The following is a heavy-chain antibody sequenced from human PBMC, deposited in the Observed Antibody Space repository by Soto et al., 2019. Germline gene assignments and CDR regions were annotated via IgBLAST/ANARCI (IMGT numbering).Heavy chain of an antibody. D-gene: IGHD3-3*01. CDR1: GGSISSYY. Sequence: SETLSLTCTVSGGSISSYYWSWIRQPPGKGLEWIGYIYYSGCTNYNPSLKSRVTISVDTSKNQFSLKLSSVTAADTAVYYCARLEWLPTYYYYGMDVWGQGTTVTVSS. J-gene: IGHJ6*02. CDR3: ARLEWLPTYYYYGMDV. CDR2: IYYSGCT. V-gene: IGHV4-59*01.